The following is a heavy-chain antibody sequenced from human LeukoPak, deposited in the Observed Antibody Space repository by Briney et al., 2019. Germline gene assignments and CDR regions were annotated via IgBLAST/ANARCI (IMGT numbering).Heavy chain of an antibody. J-gene: IGHJ3*02. Sequence: GGSLRLSCAASGFTVSSNYMSWVRQAPGKGLEWVSVIYSGGSTYYADSVKGRFTISRDNSKNTLYLQMNSLRAEDTAVYYCARDDYRNYVFAFDIWGQGTMVTVSS. CDR1: GFTVSSNY. D-gene: IGHD4-11*01. CDR2: IYSGGST. CDR3: ARDDYRNYVFAFDI. V-gene: IGHV3-53*05.